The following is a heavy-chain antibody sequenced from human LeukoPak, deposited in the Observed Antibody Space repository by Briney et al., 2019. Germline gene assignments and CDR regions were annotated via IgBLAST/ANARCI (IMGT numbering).Heavy chain of an antibody. CDR3: ARLREIPVFGVVTKSTSYFDY. CDR2: INQDGSSK. Sequence: GGSLRLSCAVSGFTFSSYWMSWVRQAPGKGLAWVANINQDGSSKYYVDSVKGRFTISRDNAKNSLYLQMNSLRAEDTAVYYCARLREIPVFGVVTKSTSYFDYWGQGTLVTVSS. D-gene: IGHD3-3*01. J-gene: IGHJ4*02. V-gene: IGHV3-7*01. CDR1: GFTFSSYW.